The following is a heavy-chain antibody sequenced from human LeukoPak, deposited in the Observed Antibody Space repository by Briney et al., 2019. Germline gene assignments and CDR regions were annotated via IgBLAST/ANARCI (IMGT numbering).Heavy chain of an antibody. D-gene: IGHD2-2*01. Sequence: SETLSLTCTVSGASISRNYCSWIRQPPGQGLEWIGYINYIGSSHYNPSLKSRVTISVDTSKNQFSLKVSSVTAADTAVYYCASGSSDYYYYYYMDVWGKGTTVTVSS. CDR3: ASGSSDYYYYYYMDV. CDR2: INYIGSS. CDR1: GASISRNY. V-gene: IGHV4-59*08. J-gene: IGHJ6*03.